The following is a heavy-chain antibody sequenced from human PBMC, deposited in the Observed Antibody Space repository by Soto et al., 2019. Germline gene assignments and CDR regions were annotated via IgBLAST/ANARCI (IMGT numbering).Heavy chain of an antibody. CDR1: GFTFSTYS. CDR3: AKDLEYSSSVGFDY. J-gene: IGHJ4*02. V-gene: IGHV3-23*01. Sequence: GGSLRLSCAASGFTFSTYSMNWVRQAPGKGLEWVSAISGSGGSTYYADSVKGRFTISRDNSKNTLYLQMNGLRAEDTAVYYCAKDLEYSSSVGFDYWGQGTLVTVSS. CDR2: ISGSGGST. D-gene: IGHD6-6*01.